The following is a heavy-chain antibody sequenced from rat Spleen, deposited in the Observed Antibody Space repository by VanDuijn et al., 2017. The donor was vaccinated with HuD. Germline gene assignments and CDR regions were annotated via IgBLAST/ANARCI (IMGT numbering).Heavy chain of an antibody. CDR3: ARHNNGDFDY. CDR1: GYSITSNY. Sequence: EVQLQESGPGLVKPSQSLSLTCSVTGYSITSNYWGWIRKFPGNKMEWIGHISYSGSTSYNPSLKSRISITRDNSKNKFFRKLKSVTTEDTATYNCARHNNGDFDYWCQGVMVTVSS. J-gene: IGHJ2*01. D-gene: IGHD1-10*01. V-gene: IGHV3-1*01. CDR2: ISYSGST.